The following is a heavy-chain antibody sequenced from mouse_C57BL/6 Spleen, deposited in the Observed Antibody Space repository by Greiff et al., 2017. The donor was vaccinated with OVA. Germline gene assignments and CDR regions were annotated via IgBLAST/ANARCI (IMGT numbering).Heavy chain of an antibody. J-gene: IGHJ2*01. Sequence: QVPLQQPGPELVKPGASVKLSCKASGYTFTSYWMHWVKQRPGQGLEWIGMIHPNSGSTNYNEKFKSKATLTVDKSSSKAYMQLSSLTSEDSAVYYCARESSGYGYWGQGTTLTVSS. D-gene: IGHD3-2*02. V-gene: IGHV1-64*01. CDR1: GYTFTSYW. CDR2: IHPNSGST. CDR3: ARESSGYGY.